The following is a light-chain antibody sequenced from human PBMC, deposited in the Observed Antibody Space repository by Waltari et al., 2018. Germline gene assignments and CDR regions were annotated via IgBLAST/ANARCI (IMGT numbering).Light chain of an antibody. CDR3: SSFTCSTTGI. CDR1: SSESGGYES. V-gene: IGLV2-14*03. CDR2: DVN. Sequence: SALTQPDSVSGSPGQLITISCSGISSESGGYESVSWFQQNPGKAPKGIIYDVNKRPSRVSDRFCGSKSGSSASLTISGLQAEDEAEYYCSSFTCSTTGIFGGGTKVTVL. J-gene: IGLJ2*01.